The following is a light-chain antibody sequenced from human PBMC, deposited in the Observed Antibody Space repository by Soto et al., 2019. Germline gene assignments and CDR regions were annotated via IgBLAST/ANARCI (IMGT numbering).Light chain of an antibody. Sequence: QSALTQPRSVSGSPGQSVTISCTGTSSDVGGYNYVSWYQQHPGKAPKLMIYDVSKRPSGVPDRFSGSKSGNTASLTTSGLQAEDEADYYCCSYAGSYNYVFGTGTKVTVL. J-gene: IGLJ1*01. CDR2: DVS. CDR1: SSDVGGYNY. V-gene: IGLV2-11*01. CDR3: CSYAGSYNYV.